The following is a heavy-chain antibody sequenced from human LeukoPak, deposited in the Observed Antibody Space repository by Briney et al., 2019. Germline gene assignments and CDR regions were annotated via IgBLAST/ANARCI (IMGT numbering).Heavy chain of an antibody. CDR2: INSSGSTI. CDR3: ARTRRIAAAGDYDY. J-gene: IGHJ4*02. CDR1: GFTFSDYY. Sequence: GGSLRLSCAASGFTFSDYYMSWIRQAPGKGLEWVSYINSSGSTIYYADSVKGRFTISRDNAKNSLYLQMNSLRAEDTAVYYCARTRRIAAAGDYDYWGQGTPVTVSS. D-gene: IGHD6-13*01. V-gene: IGHV3-11*01.